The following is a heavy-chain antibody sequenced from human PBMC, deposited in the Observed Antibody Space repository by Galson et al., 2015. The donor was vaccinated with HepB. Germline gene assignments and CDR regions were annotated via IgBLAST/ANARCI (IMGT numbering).Heavy chain of an antibody. V-gene: IGHV2-5*02. Sequence: PALVKPTQTLTLTCTFSGFSLSTSGVGVGWIRQPPGKALEWLTVIYWDGDRHYSPSLESRLTITKDTSKNQVVLTMTNMDPVDTATYYCAHSWWELPRGAFDIWGQGTMVTVSS. CDR1: GFSLSTSGVG. CDR3: AHSWWELPRGAFDI. D-gene: IGHD1-26*01. J-gene: IGHJ3*02. CDR2: IYWDGDR.